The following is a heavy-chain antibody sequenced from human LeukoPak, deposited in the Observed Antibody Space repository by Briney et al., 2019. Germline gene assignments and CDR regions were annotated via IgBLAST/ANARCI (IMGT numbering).Heavy chain of an antibody. Sequence: GGSLRLSCTASGFTFNNYEFNWVRQAPGKGLEWVSSISSSSSYIYYADSVKGRFTISRDNAKNSLYLQMNSLRAEDTAVYYCARDVPTYYYDSSGYSPDAFDIWGQGTMVTVSS. V-gene: IGHV3-21*01. D-gene: IGHD3-22*01. CDR3: ARDVPTYYYDSSGYSPDAFDI. CDR1: GFTFNNYE. CDR2: ISSSSSYI. J-gene: IGHJ3*02.